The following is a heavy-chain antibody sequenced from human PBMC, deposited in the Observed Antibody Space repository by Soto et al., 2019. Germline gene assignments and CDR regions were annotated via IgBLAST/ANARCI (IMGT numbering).Heavy chain of an antibody. J-gene: IGHJ4*02. Sequence: QVQLQESGPGLVKPSETLSLTCAVSGDSISSYYCMWIRQPPGKGRESIGYLYYGRSANYNPSLESRVTLSVDTSTNQCSLTLSSMTAADTAVYYCALRSMAVVPEYWGQGTLVTVSS. D-gene: IGHD3-22*01. V-gene: IGHV4-59*01. CDR3: ALRSMAVVPEY. CDR2: LYYGRSA. CDR1: GDSISSYY.